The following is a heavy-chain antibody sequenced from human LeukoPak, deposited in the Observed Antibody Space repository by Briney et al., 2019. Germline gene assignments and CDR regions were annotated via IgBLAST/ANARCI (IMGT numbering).Heavy chain of an antibody. V-gene: IGHV3-15*01. CDR1: GFTFRDAW. J-gene: IGHJ3*02. Sequence: GGSLRLSCAASGFTFRDAWMSWVRQAPGKGLECVGRIKSKSGGGTTDYAAPVKGRFTISRDDSKNTLYLQMNSLKTEDTAMCYCTADSLKRLIPVRGVNDAFNIWGQGTMVTVSS. D-gene: IGHD3-10*01. CDR3: TADSLKRLIPVRGVNDAFNI. CDR2: IKSKSGGGTT.